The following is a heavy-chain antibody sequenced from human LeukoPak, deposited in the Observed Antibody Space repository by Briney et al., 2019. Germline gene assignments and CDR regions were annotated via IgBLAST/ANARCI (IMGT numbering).Heavy chain of an antibody. CDR1: GFTFSSYG. CDR3: ARVLRFLESSYYYYYMDV. Sequence: PGGSLRLSCAASGFTFSSYGMHWVRQAPGKGLEWVAFIRYDGSNKYYADSVKGRFTISRDNSKNTLYLQMNSLRAEDTAVYYCARVLRFLESSYYYYYMDVWGKGTTVTVSS. D-gene: IGHD3-3*01. V-gene: IGHV3-30*02. CDR2: IRYDGSNK. J-gene: IGHJ6*03.